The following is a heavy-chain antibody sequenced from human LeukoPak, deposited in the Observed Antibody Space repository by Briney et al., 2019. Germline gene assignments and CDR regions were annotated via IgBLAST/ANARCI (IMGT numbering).Heavy chain of an antibody. J-gene: IGHJ6*02. Sequence: ASVKVSCKASGYTFTSYYMHWVRQAPGQGLEWMGIINPSGGSTSYAQKFQGRVTMTRDTSTSTVYMELRSLRSDDTAVYYCARVDDYGDPAHYYYYYGMDVWGQGTTVTVSS. V-gene: IGHV1-46*01. CDR3: ARVDDYGDPAHYYYYYGMDV. CDR1: GYTFTSYY. CDR2: INPSGGST. D-gene: IGHD4-17*01.